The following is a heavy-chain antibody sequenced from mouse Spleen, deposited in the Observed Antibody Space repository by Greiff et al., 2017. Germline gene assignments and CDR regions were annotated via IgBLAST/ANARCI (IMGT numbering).Heavy chain of an antibody. CDR1: GYTFTDYN. V-gene: IGHV1-22*01. J-gene: IGHJ4*01. Sequence: EVHLVESGPELVKPGASVKMSCKASGYTFTDYNMHWVKQSHGKSLEWIGYINPNNGGTSYNQKFKGKATLTVNKSSSTAYMELRSLTSEDSAVYYCARGLSYYEGAMDYWGQGTSVTVSS. CDR2: INPNNGGT. D-gene: IGHD2-4*01. CDR3: ARGLSYYEGAMDY.